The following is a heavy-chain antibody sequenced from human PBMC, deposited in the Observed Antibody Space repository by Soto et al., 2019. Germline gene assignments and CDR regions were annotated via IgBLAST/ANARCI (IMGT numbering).Heavy chain of an antibody. Sequence: GESLKISCKGSGYSFTNYWIGWVRQMSGKGLEWIGIIYPGDADTRYSPSFQGQVTISADKSISTAYLQWSSLKASDTAMYYCARQRIDGYTIDYWGQGTLVTVSS. D-gene: IGHD5-12*01. CDR1: GYSFTNYW. V-gene: IGHV5-51*01. CDR3: ARQRIDGYTIDY. CDR2: IYPGDADT. J-gene: IGHJ4*02.